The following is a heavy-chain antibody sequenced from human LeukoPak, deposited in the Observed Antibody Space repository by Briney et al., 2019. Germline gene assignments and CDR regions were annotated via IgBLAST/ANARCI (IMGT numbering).Heavy chain of an antibody. CDR2: IYYSGST. CDR3: ARGPVRDYSNY. CDR1: GVSISSGGYY. D-gene: IGHD4-11*01. J-gene: IGHJ4*02. V-gene: IGHV4-31*03. Sequence: PSETLSLTCTVSGVSISSGGYYWSWIRQHPGKGLEWIGYIYYSGSTYCNPSLKSRLTISLDTSSNQFSLKLNSVTAADTAVYYCARGPVRDYSNYWGQGTLVTVSS.